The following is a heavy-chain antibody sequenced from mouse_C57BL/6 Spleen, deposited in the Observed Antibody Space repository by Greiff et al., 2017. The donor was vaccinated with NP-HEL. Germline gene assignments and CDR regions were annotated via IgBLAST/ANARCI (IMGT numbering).Heavy chain of an antibody. CDR2: IYPGDGDT. V-gene: IGHV1-80*01. Sequence: QVQLQQSGAELVKPGASVKISCKASGYAFSSYWMNWVKQRPGKGLEWIGQIYPGDGDTNYNGKFKGKATLTADKSSSTAYMQLSSLTSEDSAVYFCARRGIYYDYDEYFDVWGTGTTVTVSS. J-gene: IGHJ1*03. CDR3: ARRGIYYDYDEYFDV. CDR1: GYAFSSYW. D-gene: IGHD2-4*01.